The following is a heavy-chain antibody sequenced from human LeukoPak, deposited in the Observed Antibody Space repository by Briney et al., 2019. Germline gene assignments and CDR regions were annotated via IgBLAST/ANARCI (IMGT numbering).Heavy chain of an antibody. J-gene: IGHJ4*02. Sequence: GGSLRLSCSASGFTLSSYWMTWVRQAPGKGLEWVANIKQDGSEKYYVDSVKGRFTISRDNAKNSLYLQMNSLRAEDTAVYYCARARYDSSGCLDYWGQGTLVTVSS. CDR3: ARARYDSSGCLDY. V-gene: IGHV3-7*01. CDR1: GFTLSSYW. D-gene: IGHD3-22*01. CDR2: IKQDGSEK.